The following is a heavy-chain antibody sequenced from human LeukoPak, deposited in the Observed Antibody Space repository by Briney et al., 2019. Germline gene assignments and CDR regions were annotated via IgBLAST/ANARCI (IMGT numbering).Heavy chain of an antibody. J-gene: IGHJ4*02. Sequence: GGSLRLSCAASGFTFSSYAMHWVRQAPGKGLEWVAVISYDGSNKYYADSVKGRFAISRDNSKNTLYLQMNSLRAEDTAVYYCAKDSVDTAIRYWGQGTLVTVSS. CDR1: GFTFSSYA. CDR2: ISYDGSNK. D-gene: IGHD5-18*01. CDR3: AKDSVDTAIRY. V-gene: IGHV3-30*09.